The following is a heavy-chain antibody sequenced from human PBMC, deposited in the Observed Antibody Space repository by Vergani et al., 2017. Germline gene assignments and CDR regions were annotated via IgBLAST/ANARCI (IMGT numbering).Heavy chain of an antibody. J-gene: IGHJ4*02. CDR1: GFTFSSYA. CDR2: ISYDGSNK. D-gene: IGHD4-17*01. CDR3: ARGASGDYVSSFDY. Sequence: QVQLVESGGGVVQPGRSLRLSCAASGFTFSSYAMHWVRQAPGKGLEWVAVISYDGSNKYYADSVKGRFTISRDNSKNTLYLQMNSLRAEDTAVYYCARGASGDYVSSFDYWGQGTLDTVSS. V-gene: IGHV3-30-3*01.